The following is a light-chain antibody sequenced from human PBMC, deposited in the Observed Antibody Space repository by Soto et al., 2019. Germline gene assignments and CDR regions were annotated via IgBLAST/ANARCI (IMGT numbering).Light chain of an antibody. CDR2: GAS. CDR1: QSVTSSY. J-gene: IGKJ4*01. Sequence: EIVLTQSPGTLSLSPGERATLYCRASQSVTSSYLAWYQQKPGQAPRLLISGASSRATGIPDRFSGRESGTDFTLTISRLEPEDFAVYYCQQYSTSRLTFGGGPKLELK. V-gene: IGKV3-20*01. CDR3: QQYSTSRLT.